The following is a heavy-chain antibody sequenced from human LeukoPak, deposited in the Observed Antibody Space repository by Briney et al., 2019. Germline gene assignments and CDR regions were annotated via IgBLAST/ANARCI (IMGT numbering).Heavy chain of an antibody. Sequence: SVKVSCKASGDTFSSLGINWVRQAPGQGLEWMGRIIPILGIANYAQKFQGRVTITADKSTSTAYMELSSLRSEDTAVYYCADFDSPYWGQGTLVTVSS. CDR3: ADFDSPY. J-gene: IGHJ4*02. V-gene: IGHV1-69*04. D-gene: IGHD3-3*01. CDR1: GDTFSSLG. CDR2: IIPILGIA.